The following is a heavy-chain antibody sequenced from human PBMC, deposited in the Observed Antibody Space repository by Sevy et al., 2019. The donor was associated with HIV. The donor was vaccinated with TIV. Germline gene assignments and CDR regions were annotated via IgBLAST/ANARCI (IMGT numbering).Heavy chain of an antibody. J-gene: IGHJ4*02. Sequence: ASVKVSRKVSGKSLTAFSMHWVRQAPGKGLEWMGSFDPEDGETIYAQKLQGRLTMTEDTSTDTAYMELSRLRSEDTAVYYCATTKDYYETSGSPFDYWGQGTLVTVSS. V-gene: IGHV1-24*01. D-gene: IGHD3-22*01. CDR3: ATTKDYYETSGSPFDY. CDR2: FDPEDGET. CDR1: GKSLTAFS.